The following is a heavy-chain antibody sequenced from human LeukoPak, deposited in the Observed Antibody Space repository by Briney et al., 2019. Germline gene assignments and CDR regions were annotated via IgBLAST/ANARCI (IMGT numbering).Heavy chain of an antibody. D-gene: IGHD3-3*01. J-gene: IGHJ1*01. CDR2: IYYTGST. V-gene: IGHV4-39*07. CDR1: GGSISSSRYY. CDR3: ARDTYYDFWSGYYPP. Sequence: SETLSLTCTVSGGSISSSRYYWGWIRQPPGKGLEWIGNIYYTGSTYYNPSLKSRVTISVDTSKNQFSLELSSVTAADTAVYYCARDTYYDFWSGYYPPWGQGTLVTVSS.